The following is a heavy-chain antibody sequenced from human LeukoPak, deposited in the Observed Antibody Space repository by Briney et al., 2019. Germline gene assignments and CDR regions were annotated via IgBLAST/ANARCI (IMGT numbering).Heavy chain of an antibody. V-gene: IGHV1-2*02. Sequence: ASVKVSCKASGYTFTDYYMHWVRQAPGQGLEWMGWINPNSGGTNYAQKFQGRVTMTRDTSISTAYMELSRLRSDDTAVYYCARDPEYYYGSGSYEGSWFDPWGQGTLVTVSS. J-gene: IGHJ5*02. CDR3: ARDPEYYYGSGSYEGSWFDP. CDR1: GYTFTDYY. D-gene: IGHD3-10*01. CDR2: INPNSGGT.